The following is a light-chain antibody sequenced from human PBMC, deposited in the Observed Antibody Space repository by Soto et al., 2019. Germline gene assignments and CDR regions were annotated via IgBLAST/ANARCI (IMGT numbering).Light chain of an antibody. CDR1: QDIKNY. Sequence: DIQMTQSPSPLTASVGDRVTITCQASQDIKNYLSWYQQKPGKAPKLLIYDASNLQTGVPSRFIGSGSGTDFTFTISSLQPEDIARYFCQQYDALPLTFGGGTKVEIK. CDR2: DAS. J-gene: IGKJ4*01. V-gene: IGKV1-33*01. CDR3: QQYDALPLT.